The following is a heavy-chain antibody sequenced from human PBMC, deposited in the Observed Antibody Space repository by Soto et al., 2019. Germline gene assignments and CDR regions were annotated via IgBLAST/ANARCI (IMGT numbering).Heavy chain of an antibody. D-gene: IGHD2-21*02. V-gene: IGHV4-4*07. CDR3: ARDQGVVVTADNWFDH. CDR1: GGSITDYY. CDR2: IFSSGST. J-gene: IGHJ5*02. Sequence: PXETLSLTCTVSGGSITDYYWVWIRQPAGKGLEWIGRIFSSGSTNYNPSLKGRITMSLDTSKNQFSLKLNSATATDTAVYFCARDQGVVVTADNWFDHWGQGLLVTVSS.